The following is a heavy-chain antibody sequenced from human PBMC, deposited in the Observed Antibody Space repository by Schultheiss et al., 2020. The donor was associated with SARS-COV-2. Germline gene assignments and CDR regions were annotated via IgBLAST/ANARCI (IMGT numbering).Heavy chain of an antibody. D-gene: IGHD2-15*01. V-gene: IGHV4-34*01. CDR3: ARQAASHGSCWGY. J-gene: IGHJ4*02. CDR2: INHSGST. Sequence: SQTLSLTCAVYGGSFSGYYWSWIRQPPGKGLEWIGEINHSGSTNYNPSLKSRVTISVDTSKNQFSPKLSSVTAADTAVYYCARQAASHGSCWGYWGQGTLVTVSS. CDR1: GGSFSGYY.